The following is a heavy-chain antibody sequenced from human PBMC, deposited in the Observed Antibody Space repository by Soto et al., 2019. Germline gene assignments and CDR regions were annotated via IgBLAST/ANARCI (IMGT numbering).Heavy chain of an antibody. Sequence: QVQLQESGPGLVKPSETLSLTCAVSDGSISDYNWSWVRQPPGGGLEWIGNVYYSGHANYNSPLNGRVTISIDTSTNQFSLRLTSVTAADTAVYYCAAIDYGDYEELAVWGQGATVTVS. CDR2: VYYSGHA. CDR1: DGSISDYN. CDR3: AAIDYGDYEELAV. J-gene: IGHJ6*02. D-gene: IGHD4-17*01. V-gene: IGHV4-59*01.